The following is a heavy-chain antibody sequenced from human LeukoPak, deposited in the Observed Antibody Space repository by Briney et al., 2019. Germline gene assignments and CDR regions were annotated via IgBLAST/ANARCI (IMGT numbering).Heavy chain of an antibody. CDR1: GGTFSSYA. CDR3: ARDYRTRYYDSSQGYNWFDP. Sequence: GASVKVSCKASGGTFSSYAISWVRQAPGQGLEWMGGIIPIFGTANYAQKFQGRVTITTDESTSTAYMGLSSLRSEDTAVYYCARDYRTRYYDSSQGYNWFDPWGQGTLVTVSS. J-gene: IGHJ5*02. V-gene: IGHV1-69*05. CDR2: IIPIFGTA. D-gene: IGHD3-22*01.